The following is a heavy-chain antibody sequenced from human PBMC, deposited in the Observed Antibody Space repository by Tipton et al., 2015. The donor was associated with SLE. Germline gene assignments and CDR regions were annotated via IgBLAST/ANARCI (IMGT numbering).Heavy chain of an antibody. CDR1: GFTFSSYW. D-gene: IGHD3-3*01. CDR2: IYSDGSST. CDR3: AEDYAFT. V-gene: IGHV3-74*01. Sequence: SLRLSCAASGFTFSSYWMHWVRQGPGKGLVWVSRIYSDGSSTNYADSVKGRFTISRDNAKNTLYLQMNSLRAEDTAVYYCAEDYAFTWGQGTLVTVSS. J-gene: IGHJ4*02.